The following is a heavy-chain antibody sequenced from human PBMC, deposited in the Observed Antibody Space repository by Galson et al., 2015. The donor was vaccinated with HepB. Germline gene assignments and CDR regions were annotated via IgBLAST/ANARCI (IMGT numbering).Heavy chain of an antibody. CDR2: IWYDGSNK. J-gene: IGHJ5*02. CDR1: GFTFSSYG. Sequence: SLRLSCAASGFTFSSYGMHWVRQAPGKGLEWVAVIWYDGSNKYYADSVKGRFTISRDNSKNTLYLQMNSLRAEDTAVYYSARGVPSVLLWFGEVLFDPWGQGTLVTVSS. CDR3: ARGVPSVLLWFGEVLFDP. D-gene: IGHD3-10*01. V-gene: IGHV3-33*01.